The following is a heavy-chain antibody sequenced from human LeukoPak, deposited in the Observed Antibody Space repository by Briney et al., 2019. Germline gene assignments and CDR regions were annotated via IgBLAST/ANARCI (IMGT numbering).Heavy chain of an antibody. CDR1: GFTFSSYS. V-gene: IGHV3-21*01. CDR2: ISSSSSYI. Sequence: TGGSLRPSCAASGFTFSSYSMNWVPQAPGKGLEWVSSISSSSSYIYYADSVKGRFTISRDNAKNSLYLQMNSLRTEDTAVYYCARHQKQRGYSGYALAYWGQGTLVTVSS. CDR3: ARHQKQRGYSGYALAY. J-gene: IGHJ4*02. D-gene: IGHD5-12*01.